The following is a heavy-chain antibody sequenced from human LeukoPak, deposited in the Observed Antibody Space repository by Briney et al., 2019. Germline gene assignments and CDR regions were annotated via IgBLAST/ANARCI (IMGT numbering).Heavy chain of an antibody. V-gene: IGHV1-69*04. CDR2: IIPILGIA. J-gene: IGHJ4*02. CDR1: GGTFSSYA. D-gene: IGHD1-26*01. CDR3: ARESKWELLSAFDY. Sequence: SVKVSCKASGGTFSSYAISWVRQAPGQGLEWMGRIIPILGIANYAQKFQGRVTITADKPTSTAYMELSSLRSEDTAVYYCARESKWELLSAFDYWGQGTLVTVSS.